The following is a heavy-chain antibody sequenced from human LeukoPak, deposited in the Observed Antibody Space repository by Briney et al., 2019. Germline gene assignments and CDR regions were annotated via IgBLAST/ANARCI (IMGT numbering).Heavy chain of an antibody. V-gene: IGHV3-30*02. J-gene: IGHJ4*02. CDR3: AKPHFDY. CDR2: IRLDGSNK. Sequence: GGSLRLSCAASGFTFSSYSMNWVRQAPGKGLEWVAFIRLDGSNKYYADSVRGRFTISRDNSKNTLYLQMNSLRAEDTALYYCAKPHFDYWGQGTLVTVSS. CDR1: GFTFSSYS.